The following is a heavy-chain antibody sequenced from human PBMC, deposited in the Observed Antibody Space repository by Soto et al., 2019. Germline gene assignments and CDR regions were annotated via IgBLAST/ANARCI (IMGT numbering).Heavy chain of an antibody. CDR1: GFTFSSYS. V-gene: IGHV3-48*01. D-gene: IGHD4-17*01. Sequence: EVQLVESGGGLVQPGGSLRLSCAASGFTFSSYSMNWVRQAPGKGLEWVSYISSSSSTIYYADSVKGRFTISRDNAKNSLYLQMNGLRAEDTAVYYCARDQNGDYDDWYFDLWGRGTLVTVSS. CDR3: ARDQNGDYDDWYFDL. J-gene: IGHJ2*01. CDR2: ISSSSSTI.